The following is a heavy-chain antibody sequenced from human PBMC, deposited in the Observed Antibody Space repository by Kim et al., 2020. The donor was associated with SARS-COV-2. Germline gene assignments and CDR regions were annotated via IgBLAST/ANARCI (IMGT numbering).Heavy chain of an antibody. CDR1: GGSISSSSHY. Sequence: SETLSLTCSVSGGSISSSSHYWGWIRQPPGKGLEWIGSIYYRGTTYYKPSLKSRVTMSVDTSKNQLSLKLSSVTAADTAVYFCAREGMQYGSGTKNWFDPWGQGTLVTVSS. D-gene: IGHD3-10*01. CDR2: IYYRGTT. CDR3: AREGMQYGSGTKNWFDP. J-gene: IGHJ5*02. V-gene: IGHV4-39*07.